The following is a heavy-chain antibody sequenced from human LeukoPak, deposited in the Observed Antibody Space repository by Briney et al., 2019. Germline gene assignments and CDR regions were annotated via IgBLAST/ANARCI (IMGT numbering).Heavy chain of an antibody. D-gene: IGHD3-22*01. V-gene: IGHV3-48*03. CDR2: ISSSGSTI. Sequence: PGGSLRLSCAASGFTFSSYEMNWVRQAPGKGLEWVSYISSSGSTIYYADSVKGRFAISRDNAKNSLYLQMNSLRAEDTAVYYCARGLSYYDMRGAFDIWGQGTMVTVSS. J-gene: IGHJ3*02. CDR1: GFTFSSYE. CDR3: ARGLSYYDMRGAFDI.